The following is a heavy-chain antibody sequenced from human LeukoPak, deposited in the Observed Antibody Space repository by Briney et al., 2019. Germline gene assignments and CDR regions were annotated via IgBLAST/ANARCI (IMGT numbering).Heavy chain of an antibody. J-gene: IGHJ4*02. CDR2: INPNSGGT. CDR3: ARIDPSIVGAKAGGY. D-gene: IGHD1-26*01. V-gene: IGHV1-2*06. Sequence: ASVKVSCEASGYTFTGYYMHWVRQAPGQGLEWMGRINPNSGGTNYAQKFQGRVTMTRDTSISTAYMELSRLRSDDTAVYYCARIDPSIVGAKAGGYWGQGTLVTVSS. CDR1: GYTFTGYY.